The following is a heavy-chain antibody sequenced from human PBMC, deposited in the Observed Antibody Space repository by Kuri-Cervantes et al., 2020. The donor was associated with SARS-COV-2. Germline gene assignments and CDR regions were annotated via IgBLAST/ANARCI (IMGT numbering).Heavy chain of an antibody. CDR3: TRDIADY. CDR1: GCTFSGHW. CDR2: ISSSSSYI. V-gene: IGHV3-21*01. Sequence: GESLKISCAASGCTFSGHWIHWVRQAPGKGLEWVSSISSSSSYIYYADSVKRRFTISRDNAKNSRYLQMNSLRAEDTAVYYCTRDIADYWGQGTLVTVSS. J-gene: IGHJ4*02. D-gene: IGHD2-15*01.